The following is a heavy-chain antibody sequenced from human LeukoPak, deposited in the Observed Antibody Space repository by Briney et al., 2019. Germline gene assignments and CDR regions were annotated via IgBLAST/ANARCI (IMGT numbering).Heavy chain of an antibody. CDR1: GFTFDDYA. V-gene: IGHV3-9*01. Sequence: PGRSLRLSCAASGFTFDDYAMHWVRQAPGKGLEWVSGISWNSGSIGYADSVKGRFTISRDNSKNTLYLQMNSLRAEDTAVYYCAKDKFPYYYDSSGYYDTRHYYYYGMDVWGQGTTVTVSS. CDR2: ISWNSGSI. CDR3: AKDKFPYYYDSSGYYDTRHYYYYGMDV. D-gene: IGHD3-22*01. J-gene: IGHJ6*02.